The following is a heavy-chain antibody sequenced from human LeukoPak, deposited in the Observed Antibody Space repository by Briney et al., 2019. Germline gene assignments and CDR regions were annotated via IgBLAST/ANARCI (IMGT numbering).Heavy chain of an antibody. V-gene: IGHV1-46*01. CDR1: GYTFTGYY. D-gene: IGHD3-16*01. CDR3: ARDGNNMITFGGSWFDP. CDR2: INPSGGST. Sequence: ASVKVSCKASGYTFTGYYMHWVRQAPGQGLEWMGIINPSGGSTSYAQKFQGRVTMTTDTSTSTAYMELRSLRSDDTAVYCCARDGNNMITFGGSWFDPWGQGTLVTVSS. J-gene: IGHJ5*02.